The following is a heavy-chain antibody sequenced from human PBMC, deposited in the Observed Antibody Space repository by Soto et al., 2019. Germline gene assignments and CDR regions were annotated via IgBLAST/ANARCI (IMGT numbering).Heavy chain of an antibody. J-gene: IGHJ6*02. CDR2: IYPGDSAT. V-gene: IGHV5-51*01. CDR3: ARYALSMVRGVIITAPPSYGMDV. D-gene: IGHD3-10*01. CDR1: GYGFTSYW. Sequence: GGSMKINCKGSGYGFTSYWVGWVRQMPGKGLEWMGIIYPGDSATRYSTSFQGQVTISAGKSISTAYLQWSSLKASDTAMYYCARYALSMVRGVIITAPPSYGMDVWGQGITVTVSS.